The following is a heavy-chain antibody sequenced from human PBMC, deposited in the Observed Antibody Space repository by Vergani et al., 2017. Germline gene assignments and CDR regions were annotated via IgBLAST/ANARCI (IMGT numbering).Heavy chain of an antibody. Sequence: EVQLVQSGAEVKTPGESLRISCKGSGYSFTSYWISWVRQMPGKGLEWMGRIDPSDSYTNYSPSFQGHVTISADKSISTAYLQWSSLKASDTAMYYCARARGWSGAKGRYAFDYWGQGTLVTVSS. V-gene: IGHV5-10-1*03. CDR2: IDPSDSYT. J-gene: IGHJ4*02. CDR1: GYSFTSYW. D-gene: IGHD1-26*01. CDR3: ARARGWSGAKGRYAFDY.